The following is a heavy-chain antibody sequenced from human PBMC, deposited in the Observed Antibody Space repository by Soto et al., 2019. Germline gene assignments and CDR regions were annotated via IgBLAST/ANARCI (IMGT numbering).Heavy chain of an antibody. Sequence: QVQLQESGPGLVKPSQTLSLTCTVSGGSISSGDYYWSWIRQPPGKGLEWIGSIYYSGSTYYNPSLKRRVTISVDTSMNQFSLKLNSVTAADTAVYYCASRHSSPYFDYWGQGTLVTVSS. CDR1: GGSISSGDYY. V-gene: IGHV4-30-4*01. CDR2: IYYSGST. CDR3: ASRHSSPYFDY. D-gene: IGHD6-13*01. J-gene: IGHJ4*02.